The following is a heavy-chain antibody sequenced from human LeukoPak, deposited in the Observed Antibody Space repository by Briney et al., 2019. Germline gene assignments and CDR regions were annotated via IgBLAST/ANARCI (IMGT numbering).Heavy chain of an antibody. Sequence: ASVKVSCKASGYTFTGYYMHWVRQAPGQGLEWMGWINPNSGGTNYAQKVQGRVTMTRDTSISTAYMELSRLRSDDTAVYYCASPYCSSTSCYSWFDPWGQGTLVTVSS. CDR2: INPNSGGT. V-gene: IGHV1-2*02. CDR1: GYTFTGYY. J-gene: IGHJ5*02. D-gene: IGHD2-2*01. CDR3: ASPYCSSTSCYSWFDP.